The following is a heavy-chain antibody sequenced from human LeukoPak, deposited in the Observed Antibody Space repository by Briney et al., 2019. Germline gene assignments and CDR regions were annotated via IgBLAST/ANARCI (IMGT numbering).Heavy chain of an antibody. CDR1: GFTSISNS. CDR2: VYSGGST. D-gene: IGHD1-1*01. V-gene: IGHV3-53*01. CDR3: ARDSTTGNKPYYFDY. J-gene: IGHJ4*02. Sequence: GGSLRLSCAASGFTSISNSMSWFGRAQGKGREWVSVVYSGGSTYYADSVKGRFTISRDNSKNTLYLQMNSLRAEDTAVYYCARDSTTGNKPYYFDYWGQGTLVTVSS.